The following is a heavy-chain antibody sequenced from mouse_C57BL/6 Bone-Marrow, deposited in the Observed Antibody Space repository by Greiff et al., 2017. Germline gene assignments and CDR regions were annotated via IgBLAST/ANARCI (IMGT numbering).Heavy chain of an antibody. CDR1: GFTFSSYA. J-gene: IGHJ3*01. Sequence: EVQVVESGGGLVKPGGSLKLSCAASGFTFSSYAMSWVRQTPEKRLEWVATISDGGGYTYYPDNLKGRFTISRDNAKNTLFLQMSHLKSEDTAMYYCARDNFWFAYWGQGTLVTVSA. V-gene: IGHV5-4*01. CDR2: ISDGGGYT. D-gene: IGHD1-3*01. CDR3: ARDNFWFAY.